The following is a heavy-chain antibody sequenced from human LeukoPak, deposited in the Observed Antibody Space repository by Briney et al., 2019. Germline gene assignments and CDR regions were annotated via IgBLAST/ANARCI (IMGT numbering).Heavy chain of an antibody. D-gene: IGHD2-21*01. Sequence: GGSLRLSCAASGFTLSSYAMSWVRQAPGKGLEWVSTITRGGAGTYYADSVKGRFTISRDNSKNTLYLRVNSLRAEDTAVYYCARDHPNCVGTDCLLFDYWGQGTLVTVSS. CDR2: ITRGGAGT. CDR1: GFTLSSYA. V-gene: IGHV3-23*01. CDR3: ARDHPNCVGTDCLLFDY. J-gene: IGHJ4*02.